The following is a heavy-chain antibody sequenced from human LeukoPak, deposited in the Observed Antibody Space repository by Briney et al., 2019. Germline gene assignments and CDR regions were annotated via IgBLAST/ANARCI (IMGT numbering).Heavy chain of an antibody. D-gene: IGHD3-10*01. Sequence: PSETLSLTCTVSGGSISSSSSYHWGWIRQPPGKGLEWIGSIYYSGSTYYNPSLKSRVTISVDTSKNQFSLKLSSVTAADTAVYYCARHRYASGSSNFDYWGQGTLVSVSS. CDR3: ARHRYASGSSNFDY. CDR1: GGSISSSSSYH. J-gene: IGHJ4*02. CDR2: IYYSGST. V-gene: IGHV4-39*01.